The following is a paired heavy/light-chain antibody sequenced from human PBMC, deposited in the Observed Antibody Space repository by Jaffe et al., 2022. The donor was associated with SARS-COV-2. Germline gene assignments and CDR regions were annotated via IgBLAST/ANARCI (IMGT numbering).Light chain of an antibody. V-gene: IGKV1-5*03. CDR3: QQYETDRT. J-gene: IGKJ1*01. CDR2: RAS. CDR1: QSISRW. Sequence: DIQMTQSPSTLSASVGDRITITCRASQSISRWLAWYQQKPGKAPELLIYRASTLQSGVPSRFSGSGSGTEFTLTISSLQPDDFATYYCQQYETDRTFGQGTRVEIK.
Heavy chain of an antibody. V-gene: IGHV1-18*04. Sequence: QVQLVQSEAEVKIPGASVKVSCKASGYKFNGYAISWVRQAPGQGLEWMGWISGHNGKTNYAQKVQGRVTMTSDTSTGTAYMELRSLRSDDTAVYYCARDDDYSSGWVGKYYNAMDVWGQGTTVTVSS. CDR2: ISGHNGKT. CDR3: ARDDDYSSGWVGKYYNAMDV. D-gene: IGHD6-19*01. CDR1: GYKFNGYA. J-gene: IGHJ6*02.